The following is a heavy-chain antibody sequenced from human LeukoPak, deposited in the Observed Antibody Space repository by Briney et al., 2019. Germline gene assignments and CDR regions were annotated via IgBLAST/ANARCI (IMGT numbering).Heavy chain of an antibody. D-gene: IGHD6-13*01. Sequence: PSETLSLTCTVSGGSISSGGYYWSWIRQHPGKGLEWIGYIYYSGSTYYNPSLKSRVTISVDTSKNQFSLKLSSVTAADTAVYYCARKIAAAGTDDAFDIWGQGTMVTVSS. V-gene: IGHV4-31*03. J-gene: IGHJ3*02. CDR3: ARKIAAAGTDDAFDI. CDR2: IYYSGST. CDR1: GGSISSGGYY.